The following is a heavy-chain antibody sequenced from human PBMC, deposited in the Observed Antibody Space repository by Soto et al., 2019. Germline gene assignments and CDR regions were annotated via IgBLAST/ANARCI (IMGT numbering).Heavy chain of an antibody. D-gene: IGHD3-9*01. CDR1: GYTFTGYY. Sequence: GASVTVSCKDSGYTFTGYYRHWVRQAPGQGLEWMGWINPNSGGTNYAQKFQGWVTMTRDTSISTAYMELSRLRSDDTAAYYCARGGDILTGYRYYYYYYMDVWGKGTTVTVSS. J-gene: IGHJ6*03. V-gene: IGHV1-2*04. CDR3: ARGGDILTGYRYYYYYYMDV. CDR2: INPNSGGT.